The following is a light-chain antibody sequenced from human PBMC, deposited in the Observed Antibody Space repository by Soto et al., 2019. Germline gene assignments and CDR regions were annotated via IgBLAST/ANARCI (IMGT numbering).Light chain of an antibody. J-gene: IGLJ2*01. CDR2: DVS. Sequence: QSVLTQPRSVSGSPGESVTISCSGTSSDVGSYNYVSWYQQYPGKAPKVMIYDVSERPSEVPVRFSGSKSGNTASLTISGLQAEDEAEYFFCSYSGSDSLLFGGGTKLTVL. CDR1: SSDVGSYNY. V-gene: IGLV2-11*01. CDR3: CSYSGSDSLL.